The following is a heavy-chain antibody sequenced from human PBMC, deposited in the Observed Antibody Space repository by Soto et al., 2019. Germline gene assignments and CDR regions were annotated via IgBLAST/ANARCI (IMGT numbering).Heavy chain of an antibody. CDR3: ARGSSSGWYVTPYYYYYMDV. D-gene: IGHD6-19*01. CDR2: ISAYNGNT. J-gene: IGHJ6*03. CDR1: GYTFTSYG. Sequence: ASVKVSCKASGYTFTSYGISWVRQAPGQGLEWMGWISAYNGNTNYAQKLQGRVTMTTNTSMSTAYMELSSLRSEDTAVYYCARGSSSGWYVTPYYYYYMDVWGKGTTVTVSS. V-gene: IGHV1-18*01.